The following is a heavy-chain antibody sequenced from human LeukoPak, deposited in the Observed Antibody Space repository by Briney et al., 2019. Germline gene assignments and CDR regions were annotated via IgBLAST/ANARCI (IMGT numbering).Heavy chain of an antibody. J-gene: IGHJ4*02. Sequence: GASVKVSCKASGYTFTSYYMHWVRQAPGQGLEWMGIINPSGGSTSYAQKFQGRFTISRDNAKNSLYLQMNSLRAEDTAVYYCARDAGYGYDRFDYWGQGTQVTVSS. CDR1: GYTFTSYY. V-gene: IGHV1-46*01. D-gene: IGHD5-18*01. CDR2: INPSGGST. CDR3: ARDAGYGYDRFDY.